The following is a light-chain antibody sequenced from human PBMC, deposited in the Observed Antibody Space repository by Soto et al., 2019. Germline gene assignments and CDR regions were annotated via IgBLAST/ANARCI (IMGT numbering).Light chain of an antibody. Sequence: EIVLTQSPGTLSLSPGERATLSCRASQSVTSNYLAWYQQKPGQAPRLLIYDASNRATGIPARFSGSGSGTDFTLTIRSLEPEDFAVYYCKQRSNWPRTFGQGTKVDIK. CDR2: DAS. CDR3: KQRSNWPRT. CDR1: QSVTSNY. J-gene: IGKJ1*01. V-gene: IGKV3-11*01.